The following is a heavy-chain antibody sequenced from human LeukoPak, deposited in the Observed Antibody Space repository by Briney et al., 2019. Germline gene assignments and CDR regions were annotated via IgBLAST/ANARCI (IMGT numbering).Heavy chain of an antibody. CDR1: GGSISSSSSY. CDR2: IYYSGLT. J-gene: IGHJ4*02. V-gene: IGHV4-39*02. D-gene: IGHD4-17*01. Sequence: ETLSLTYTVSGGSISSSSSYWGWVRQPPGKGPEWIASIYYSGLTYDNPSLKSRVSISVDPSKNHFSLKVSSVTAADTAVYYCASGTFDDYGDYDRGDFFDHWGQGTLVTVSS. CDR3: ASGTFDDYGDYDRGDFFDH.